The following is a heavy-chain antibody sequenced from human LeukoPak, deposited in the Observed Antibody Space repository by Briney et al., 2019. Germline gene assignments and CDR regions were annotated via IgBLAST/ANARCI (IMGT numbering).Heavy chain of an antibody. Sequence: GASVKVSCKASGYTFTGYYIHWVRQAPGQGLEWMGWISPNSGGTNYAQKFQGRVTMTRDTSISTAYLELSRLRSDDTAVYYCAKARGIAVAATPDYWGQGTLVTASS. D-gene: IGHD6-19*01. CDR2: ISPNSGGT. CDR1: GYTFTGYY. J-gene: IGHJ4*02. CDR3: AKARGIAVAATPDY. V-gene: IGHV1-2*02.